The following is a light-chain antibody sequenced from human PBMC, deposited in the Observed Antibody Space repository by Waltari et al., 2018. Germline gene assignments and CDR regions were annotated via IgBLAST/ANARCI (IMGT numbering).Light chain of an antibody. Sequence: DIQMTQSPSTLSASVGDRVIITCRASQSIGTWLAWYQKKPGKAPKVLMYKASNLENGVPSRFSGSGSGTEFTLTISSLQPDDFATYYCQQYSNYELTIGGGTKVEIK. CDR1: QSIGTW. CDR3: QQYSNYELT. CDR2: KAS. V-gene: IGKV1-5*03. J-gene: IGKJ4*01.